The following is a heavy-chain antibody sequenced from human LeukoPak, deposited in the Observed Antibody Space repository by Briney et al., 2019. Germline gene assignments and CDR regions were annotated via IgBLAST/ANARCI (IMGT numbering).Heavy chain of an antibody. J-gene: IGHJ3*02. CDR3: AKVVSGGWLYDAFDI. CDR2: ISWNSGSI. D-gene: IGHD6-19*01. CDR1: GFTFDDYA. Sequence: GGSLRLSCAASGFTFDDYAMHWVRQAPGKGLEWVSGISWNSGSIGYADSVKGRFTISRDNAKNSLYLQMNSLRAEDMALYYCAKVVSGGWLYDAFDIWGQGTMVTVSS. V-gene: IGHV3-9*03.